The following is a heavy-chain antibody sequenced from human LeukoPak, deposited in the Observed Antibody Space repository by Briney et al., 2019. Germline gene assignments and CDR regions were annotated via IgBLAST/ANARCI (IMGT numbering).Heavy chain of an antibody. Sequence: PSETLSLTCTVSGGSISSYFWTWIRQPPGKGLEWIGNIDYIGSTDYNPSLKSRVTMSVDTSKNQFSLKLSSVTAADTAVYYCARQTGIRRCPDYWGQGTLVTVSS. J-gene: IGHJ4*02. CDR3: ARQTGIRRCPDY. D-gene: IGHD2-15*01. CDR1: GGSISSYF. CDR2: IDYIGST. V-gene: IGHV4-59*08.